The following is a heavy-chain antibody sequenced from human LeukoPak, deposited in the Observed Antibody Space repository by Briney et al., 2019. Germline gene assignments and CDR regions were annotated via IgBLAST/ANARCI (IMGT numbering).Heavy chain of an antibody. CDR2: IYYSGST. Sequence: SETLSLTCTVSGGSISSSSYYWGWIRQPPGKRLEWIGSIYYSGSTYYNPSLKSRVTISVDTSKNQFSLKLSSVTAADTAVYYCARDRIAAPGRVVDYWGQETLVTVSS. CDR3: ARDRIAAPGRVVDY. J-gene: IGHJ4*02. D-gene: IGHD6-13*01. CDR1: GGSISSSSYY. V-gene: IGHV4-39*07.